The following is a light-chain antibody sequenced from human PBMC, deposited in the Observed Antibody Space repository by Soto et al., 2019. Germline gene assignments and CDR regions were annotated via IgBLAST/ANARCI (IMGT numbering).Light chain of an antibody. V-gene: IGKV3-20*01. CDR3: QQYGTSPRT. J-gene: IGKJ1*01. CDR2: GAS. Sequence: EIVLTRSPGTLSLSPGERATLFCRASQSVNSNYLAWYQQKPGQAPRLLIYGASSRATGIPDRFSGSGSGTDFTLTISRLEPDDFAVYYCQQYGTSPRTFGHGTKVEIK. CDR1: QSVNSNY.